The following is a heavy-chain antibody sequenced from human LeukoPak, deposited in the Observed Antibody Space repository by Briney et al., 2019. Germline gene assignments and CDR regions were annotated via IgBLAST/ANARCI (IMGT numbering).Heavy chain of an antibody. J-gene: IGHJ4*02. CDR2: INSDGSST. V-gene: IGHV3-74*01. CDR1: GFTFSSYW. Sequence: PGGSLRLSCAASGFTFSSYWMHWVRQAPGKGLVWVSRINSDGSSTSYADSVKGRFTISRDNSKNTLYLQMNSLRAEDTAVYYCAPNGGDEYYFDYWGQGTLVTVSS. CDR3: APNGGDEYYFDY. D-gene: IGHD3-16*01.